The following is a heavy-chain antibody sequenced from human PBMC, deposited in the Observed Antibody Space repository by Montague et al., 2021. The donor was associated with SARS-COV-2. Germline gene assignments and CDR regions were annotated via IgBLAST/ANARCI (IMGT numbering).Heavy chain of an antibody. D-gene: IGHD5-24*01. CDR3: AVQELAYFDY. CDR2: IYHSGRT. V-gene: IGHV4-4*02. CDR1: GGSISSSNW. Sequence: SETLSLTCAVSGGSISSSNWWSWVRQPQGKGLEWIGEIYHSGRTNYNPSLKSRVTISVDESTGQFSLKLRSVTAADTAVYYCAVQELAYFDYWGQGTLVTVSS. J-gene: IGHJ4*02.